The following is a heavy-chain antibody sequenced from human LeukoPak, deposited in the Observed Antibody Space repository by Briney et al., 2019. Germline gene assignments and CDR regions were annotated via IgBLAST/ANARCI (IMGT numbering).Heavy chain of an antibody. V-gene: IGHV4-59*01. J-gene: IGHJ4*02. Sequence: SETLSLTCTVSGGSISSYYWSWIRQPPGKGLEWIGYIYYSGSTNYNPSLKSRVTISVDTSKNQFSLKLSSVTAADTAVYFCARHPFATPFDYWGPGTLVTVSS. CDR2: IYYSGST. CDR1: GGSISSYY. D-gene: IGHD2-15*01. CDR3: ARHPFATPFDY.